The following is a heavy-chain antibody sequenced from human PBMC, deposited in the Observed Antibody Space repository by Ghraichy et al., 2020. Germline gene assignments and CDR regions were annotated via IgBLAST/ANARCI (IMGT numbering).Heavy chain of an antibody. CDR3: ARLPWPRRAAVGDWYFVL. CDR2: ITGSSITI. Sequence: GGSLRLSCEGSGFSFSDYSMIWVRLTPRKALELVSYITGSSITIFYTDSLKGRFTISRDNAKNSLYLQMNSLRAEDTAVYYWARLPWPRRAAVGDWYFVLWGRGTLVTVS. D-gene: IGHD6-13*01. CDR1: GFSFSDYS. J-gene: IGHJ2*01. V-gene: IGHV3-48*01.